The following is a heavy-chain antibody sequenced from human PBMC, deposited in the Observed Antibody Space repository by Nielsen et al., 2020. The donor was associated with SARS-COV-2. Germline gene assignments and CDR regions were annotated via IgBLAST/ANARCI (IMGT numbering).Heavy chain of an antibody. CDR3: ARDGATIFGVVIPFDY. J-gene: IGHJ4*02. D-gene: IGHD3-3*01. CDR1: GGSISSYY. CDR2: IYTSGST. Sequence: SETLSLTCTVSGGSISSYYWSWIRQPAGKGLEWIGRIYTSGSTNYNPSLKTRVTISVDTSKNQFSLKLSSVTAADTAVYYCARDGATIFGVVIPFDYWGQGTLVTVSS. V-gene: IGHV4-4*07.